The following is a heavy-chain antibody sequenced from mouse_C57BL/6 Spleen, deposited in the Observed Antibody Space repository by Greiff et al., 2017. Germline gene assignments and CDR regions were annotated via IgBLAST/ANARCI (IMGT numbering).Heavy chain of an antibody. V-gene: IGHV1-80*01. Sequence: VQLQQSGAELVKPGASVKISCKASGYAFSSYWMNWVKQRPGKGLEWIGQIYPGDGDTNYNGKFKGKATLTADKSSSTAYMQLSSLTSEDSAVYFCGGGDYGSNDAMNYWCQGTSAAVSS. J-gene: IGHJ4*01. D-gene: IGHD1-1*01. CDR1: GYAFSSYW. CDR3: GGGDYGSNDAMNY. CDR2: IYPGDGDT.